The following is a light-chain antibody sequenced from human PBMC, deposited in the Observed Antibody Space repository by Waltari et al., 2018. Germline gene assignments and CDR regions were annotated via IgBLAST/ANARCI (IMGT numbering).Light chain of an antibody. Sequence: DIQMTQSPSSLSASVGDRVTITCRARQSISTDLTWYQQKPGQAPQLLIYAASSLQSGVPSRFSGSGSGTDFTLTISSLQPEDFATYYCQQSYSTHVTFGPGTKVDIK. V-gene: IGKV1-39*01. CDR2: AAS. J-gene: IGKJ3*01. CDR3: QQSYSTHVT. CDR1: QSISTD.